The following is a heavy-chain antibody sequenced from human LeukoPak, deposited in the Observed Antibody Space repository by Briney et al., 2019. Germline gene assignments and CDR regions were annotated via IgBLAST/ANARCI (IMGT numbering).Heavy chain of an antibody. V-gene: IGHV4-34*01. CDR3: ARLAARSVYYFDY. D-gene: IGHD6-6*01. CDR1: GGSFSGYY. Sequence: PSETLSLTCAVYGGSFSGYYWSWIRQPPGKGLEWIGEINHSGSTSYNPSLKSRVTISVDTSKNQFSLKLSSVTAADTAVYYCARLAARSVYYFDYWGQGTLVTVTS. J-gene: IGHJ4*02. CDR2: INHSGST.